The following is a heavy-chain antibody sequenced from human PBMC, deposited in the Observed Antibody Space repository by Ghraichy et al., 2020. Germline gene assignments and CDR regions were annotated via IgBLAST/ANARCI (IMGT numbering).Heavy chain of an antibody. D-gene: IGHD3-22*01. CDR1: GYTFTAYY. CDR3: ARDPDYYDSRGYSFPFDP. CDR2: IDPKSGGT. J-gene: IGHJ5*02. V-gene: IGHV1-2*02. Sequence: ASVKVSCKASGYTFTAYYIHWVRQAPGQGLEWMGWIDPKSGGTIYAQNFQGRVTMTRDTSIHTAYMELSRLRSDDTAFYYCARDPDYYDSRGYSFPFDPWGQGTLVTVSS.